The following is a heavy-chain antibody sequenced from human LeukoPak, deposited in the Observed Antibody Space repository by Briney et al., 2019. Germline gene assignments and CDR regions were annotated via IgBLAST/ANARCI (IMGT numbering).Heavy chain of an antibody. CDR1: GGSFSSYY. CDR3: ARDRLGATGHWRIDV. D-gene: IGHD1-26*01. Sequence: SETLSLACTVSGGSFSSYYWTWIRQPAGKGLEWIGRIYNSGTTNYSPSLESRVTMSLDTSKNRFSLSLSSVTAADTAVYYCARDRLGATGHWRIDVWGRGTLVTVSS. V-gene: IGHV4-4*07. J-gene: IGHJ2*01. CDR2: IYNSGTT.